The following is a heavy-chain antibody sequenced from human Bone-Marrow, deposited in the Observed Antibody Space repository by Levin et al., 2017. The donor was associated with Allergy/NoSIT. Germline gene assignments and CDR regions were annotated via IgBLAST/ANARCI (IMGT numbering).Heavy chain of an antibody. CDR3: ARGGCSSTSCLDN. Sequence: LSLPCAASGFTFSNYWMHWVRQAPGKGLVWVSHINSDGSNTNYADSVKGRFTISRDNAKNTLYLQMNSLRDEDTAVYYCARGGCSSTSCLDNWGQGTLVTVSP. CDR2: INSDGSNT. J-gene: IGHJ4*02. CDR1: GFTFSNYW. D-gene: IGHD2-2*01. V-gene: IGHV3-74*01.